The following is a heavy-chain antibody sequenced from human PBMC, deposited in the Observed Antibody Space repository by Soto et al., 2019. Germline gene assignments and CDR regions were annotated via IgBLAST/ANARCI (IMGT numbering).Heavy chain of an antibody. CDR1: GFSLTGPGMC. CDR2: IERDDDDK. CDR3: ARSIRGPRRFNGMDV. D-gene: IGHD1-20*01. Sequence: GSGPTLVNPTETLTLTCTFSGFSLTGPGMCVSWIRQPPGKALEWLALIERDDDDKYYSTSLKTRLTISKDTRKNQVVLTMANMDPADTGTYYCARSIRGPRRFNGMDVWGQGTTVTVSS. V-gene: IGHV2-70*13. J-gene: IGHJ6*02.